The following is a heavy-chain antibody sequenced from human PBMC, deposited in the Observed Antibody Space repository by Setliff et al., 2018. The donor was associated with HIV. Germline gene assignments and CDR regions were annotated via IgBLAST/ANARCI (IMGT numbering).Heavy chain of an antibody. CDR2: IHNSGRT. CDR1: GGSFSDYS. V-gene: IGHV4-34*01. J-gene: IGHJ6*03. D-gene: IGHD2-15*01. CDR3: ARGRCSGGTCSGRYSYLHIDV. Sequence: SETLSLTCAVYGGSFSDYSWTWIRRPPGKGLEWIGEIHNSGRTDYNPSLTSRVTMSVDSSKNQFSLRLSSVAAADTAVYYCARGRCSGGTCSGRYSYLHIDVWGKGTTVTV.